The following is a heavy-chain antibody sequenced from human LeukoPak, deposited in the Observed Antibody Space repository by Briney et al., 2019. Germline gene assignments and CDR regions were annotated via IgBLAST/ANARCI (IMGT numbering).Heavy chain of an antibody. Sequence: HPGGSLRLSCAASGFTFSNYAMSWVRQAPGKGLEWVSAISGSASSTYHADSVKGRFTISRDNSKNTLYLQMNSLRAEDTALYYCARGSGSSWYFYFDYWGQGTLVTVSS. D-gene: IGHD6-13*01. V-gene: IGHV3-23*01. CDR3: ARGSGSSWYFYFDY. CDR1: GFTFSNYA. J-gene: IGHJ4*02. CDR2: ISGSASST.